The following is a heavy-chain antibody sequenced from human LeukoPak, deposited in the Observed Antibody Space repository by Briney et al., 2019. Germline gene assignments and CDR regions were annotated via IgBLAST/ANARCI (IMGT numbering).Heavy chain of an antibody. D-gene: IGHD3-22*01. V-gene: IGHV3-9*01. CDR2: ISWNSGSI. J-gene: IGHJ4*02. CDR3: AKDANPPGSYDSSGPFDY. Sequence: GGSLRLSCAASGFTFDDYAMHWVRQAPGKGLEWVSGISWNSGSIGYADSVKGRFTISRDNAKNSLYLQMNSLRAEDTALYYCAKDANPPGSYDSSGPFDYWAREPWSPSPQ. CDR1: GFTFDDYA.